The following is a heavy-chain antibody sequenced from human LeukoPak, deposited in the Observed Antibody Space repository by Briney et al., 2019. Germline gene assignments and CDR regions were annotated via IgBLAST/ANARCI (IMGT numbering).Heavy chain of an antibody. CDR2: IWYDGSSK. J-gene: IGHJ4*02. V-gene: IGHV3-30*02. Sequence: RRVFLRLSCPASGCSFSSSVSHWVGQAAGEWPESVAVIWYDGSSKYYADSVKDRFTISRDNSKNTLYLQMNSLRTEDTAVYYCAKDMGYTFGHAFDYWGQGTLVTVSS. CDR1: GCSFSSSV. CDR3: AKDMGYTFGHAFDY. D-gene: IGHD5-18*01.